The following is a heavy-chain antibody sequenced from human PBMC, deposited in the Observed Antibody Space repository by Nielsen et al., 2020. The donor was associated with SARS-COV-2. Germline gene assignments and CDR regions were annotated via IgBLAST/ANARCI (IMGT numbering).Heavy chain of an antibody. J-gene: IGHJ3*02. V-gene: IGHV4-31*03. Sequence: SETLSLTCTVSGGSISSGGYYWSWIRQHPGKGLEWIGYIYYSGSTYYNPSLKSRVTISVDTSKNQFSLKLSSVTAADTAVYYCARDPGQGPAFDIWGQGTMVTVSS. CDR1: GGSISSGGYY. CDR3: ARDPGQGPAFDI. CDR2: IYYSGST.